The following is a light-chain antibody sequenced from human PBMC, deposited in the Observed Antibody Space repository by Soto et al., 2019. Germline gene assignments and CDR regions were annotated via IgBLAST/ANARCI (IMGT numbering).Light chain of an antibody. CDR2: DAT. Sequence: DIQITQSPSSLSASVGDRVTITCQASQDISNYLNWYQQKPGRAPKLLNYDATNLETGGPLRVNGRGSGTGFTFTISSLQPEDIATYYCQQYDNLPLTFGGGTKVDIK. V-gene: IGKV1-33*01. CDR1: QDISNY. CDR3: QQYDNLPLT. J-gene: IGKJ4*01.